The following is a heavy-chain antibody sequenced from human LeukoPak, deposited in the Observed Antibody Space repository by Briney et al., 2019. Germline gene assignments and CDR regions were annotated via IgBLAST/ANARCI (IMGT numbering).Heavy chain of an antibody. CDR3: ARHRDVFSYDILTGYYPDAFDI. Sequence: SETLSLTCAVSGYSISSGYYWGWIRQPPGKGLEWIGSIYHSGSTYYNPSLKSRVTISVDTSKNQFSLKLSSVTAADTAVYYCARHRDVFSYDILTGYYPDAFDIWGQGTMVTVSS. J-gene: IGHJ3*02. V-gene: IGHV4-38-2*01. CDR1: GYSISSGYY. CDR2: IYHSGST. D-gene: IGHD3-9*01.